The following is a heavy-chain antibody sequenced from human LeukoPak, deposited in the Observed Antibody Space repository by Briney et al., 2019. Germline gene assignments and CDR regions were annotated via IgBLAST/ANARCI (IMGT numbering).Heavy chain of an antibody. CDR3: ARCGGATVNWFDP. CDR1: GGSINNYY. Sequence: SETLSLTCTVSGGSINNYYWSWIRQPAGKGLEWIGRIYTSGSTDYNPSLKSRVTMSVDTSKNHFSLKLTSMTAADTAVYYCARCGGATVNWFDPWGQGTLVTVSS. V-gene: IGHV4-4*07. D-gene: IGHD3-16*02. CDR2: IYTSGST. J-gene: IGHJ5*02.